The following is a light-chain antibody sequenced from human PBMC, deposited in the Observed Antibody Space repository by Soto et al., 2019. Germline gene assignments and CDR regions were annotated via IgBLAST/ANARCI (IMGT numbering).Light chain of an antibody. CDR1: SSNIGSNT. Sequence: QSVLTQPPSASGTPGQRVTLSCSGSSSNIGSNTVNWYQQLPGTAPKLLIYSNHQRPSGVPDRFSGSKSGTSASLAISSLQSEDEADYYCAAWDDSLNVVFGGGTKLTVL. CDR3: AAWDDSLNVV. CDR2: SNH. V-gene: IGLV1-44*01. J-gene: IGLJ2*01.